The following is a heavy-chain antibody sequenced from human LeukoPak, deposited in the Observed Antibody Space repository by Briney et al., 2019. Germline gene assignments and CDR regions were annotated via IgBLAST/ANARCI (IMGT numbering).Heavy chain of an antibody. CDR1: GYTFTSYA. V-gene: IGHV1-18*01. Sequence: GASVKVSCKASGYTFTSYAISWVRQAPGQGLEWMGWISAYNGNTNYAQKLQGRVTMTTDTSTSTAYMELRSLRSDDTAVYYCARDVKGGTVLRYFDWSSTPRYYFDYWGQGTLVTVSS. CDR2: ISAYNGNT. J-gene: IGHJ4*02. D-gene: IGHD3-9*01. CDR3: ARDVKGGTVLRYFDWSSTPRYYFDY.